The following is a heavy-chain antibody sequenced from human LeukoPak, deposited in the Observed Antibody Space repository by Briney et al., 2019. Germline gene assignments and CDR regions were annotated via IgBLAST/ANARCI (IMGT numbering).Heavy chain of an antibody. D-gene: IGHD2-2*01. J-gene: IGHJ4*02. V-gene: IGHV1-2*06. CDR2: INPNSGGT. CDR1: GYTFTDYY. CDR3: ARVYCSSTSCYFPFDY. Sequence: ASVKVSCKASGYTFTDYYMHWVRQAPGQGLEWMGRINPNSGGTNYAQKFQGRVTMTRDTSISTAYMELSRLRSDDTAVYYCARVYCSSTSCYFPFDYWGQGTLVTVSS.